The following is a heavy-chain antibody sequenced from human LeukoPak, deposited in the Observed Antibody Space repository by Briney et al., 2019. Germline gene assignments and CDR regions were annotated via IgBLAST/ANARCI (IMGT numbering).Heavy chain of an antibody. V-gene: IGHV3-48*03. Sequence: GGSLRLSCAASGFTFSNYEMHWVRQAPGKGLEWVSYISSSGSDIYYADSVKGRFTISRDNAKNSLYLHMNSLRAEDAAVYYCARDYGGSSPFDYWGQGTLVTVSS. J-gene: IGHJ4*02. CDR2: ISSSGSDI. CDR3: ARDYGGSSPFDY. D-gene: IGHD4-23*01. CDR1: GFTFSNYE.